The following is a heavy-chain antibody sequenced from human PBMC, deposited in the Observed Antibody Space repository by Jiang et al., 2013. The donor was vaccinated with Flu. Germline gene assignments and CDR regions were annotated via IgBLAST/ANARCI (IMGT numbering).Heavy chain of an antibody. J-gene: IGHJ2*01. CDR2: IYYSGST. D-gene: IGHD6-13*01. V-gene: IGHV4-31*03. CDR1: GGSISSGGYY. CDR3: ARVRRQLFRGHWYFDL. Sequence: GSGLVKPSQTLSLTCTVSGGSISSGGYYWSWIRQHPGKGLEWIGYIYYSGSTYYNPSLKSRVTISVDTSKNQFSLKLSSVTAADTAVYYCARVRRQLFRGHWYFDLWGLAPWSLSPQ.